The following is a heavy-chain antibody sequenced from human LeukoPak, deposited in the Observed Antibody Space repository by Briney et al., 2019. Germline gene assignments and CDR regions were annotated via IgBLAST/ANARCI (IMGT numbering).Heavy chain of an antibody. V-gene: IGHV3-30*04. CDR1: GFTFSSYA. CDR2: ISYDGSNK. Sequence: GGFLRLYCAASGFTFSSYAMHWVRQAPGKGLEWVAVISYDGSNKYYADSVKGRFTISRDNSKNTLYLQMNSLRAEDTAVYYCARDLGRVVVANWFDPWGQGTLVTVSS. D-gene: IGHD2-15*01. J-gene: IGHJ5*02. CDR3: ARDLGRVVVANWFDP.